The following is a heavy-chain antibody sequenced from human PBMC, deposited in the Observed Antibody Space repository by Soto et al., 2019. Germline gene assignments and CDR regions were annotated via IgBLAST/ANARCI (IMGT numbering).Heavy chain of an antibody. CDR2: IIPIFGTA. V-gene: IGHV1-69*13. CDR3: QSIAAAGMDDFDI. J-gene: IGHJ3*02. CDR1: GGTFSSYA. D-gene: IGHD6-13*01. Sequence: ASVKVSCKASGGTFSSYAISWVRQAPGQGLEWMGGIIPIFGTANYAQKFQGRVTITADESTSTAYMELSSLGSEDTAVYYCQSIAAAGMDDFDIWGQGTMGTV.